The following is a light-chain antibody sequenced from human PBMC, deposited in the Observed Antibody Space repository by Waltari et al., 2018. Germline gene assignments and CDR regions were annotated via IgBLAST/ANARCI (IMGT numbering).Light chain of an antibody. Sequence: QSALTQPSPISGSPAHSITISRTATTSDFGANKYVPWYQQHPGNAPKDVIYAVTERPAGVSNRFSGSKAGSTASLTISGLQTEDEADYYCSSRTNSITWVFGGGTKVTVL. J-gene: IGLJ3*02. CDR3: SSRTNSITWV. V-gene: IGLV2-14*03. CDR1: TSDFGANKY. CDR2: AVT.